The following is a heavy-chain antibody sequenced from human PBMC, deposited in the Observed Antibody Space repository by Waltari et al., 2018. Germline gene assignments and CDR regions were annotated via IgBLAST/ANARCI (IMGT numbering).Heavy chain of an antibody. V-gene: IGHV1-69*09. J-gene: IGHJ6*02. CDR1: GGTFSSYA. Sequence: QVQLVQSGAEVKKPGSSVKVSCKASGGTFSSYAISWVRQAPGQGLEWMGRIIPILGIANYAQKFQGRVTITADKSTSTAYMELSSLRSEDTAVYYCVRTSIAARPGSYYYYGMDVWGQGTTVTVSS. CDR3: VRTSIAARPGSYYYYGMDV. CDR2: IIPILGIA. D-gene: IGHD6-6*01.